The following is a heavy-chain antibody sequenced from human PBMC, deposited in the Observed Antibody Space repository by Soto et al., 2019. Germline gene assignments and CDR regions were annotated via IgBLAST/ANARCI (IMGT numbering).Heavy chain of an antibody. CDR1: GFSFISHV. Sequence: EVRLLESGGDLVQPGGSLRLSCVASGFSFISHVLTWVRQAPGKGLEWVSGMNGDGRKIFYAYSVKGRFTISRDNSKDTLYLQMSSLRAEDTAVYYCAGYKGLSVRGQGTLVTVFS. V-gene: IGHV3-23*01. J-gene: IGHJ4*02. CDR2: MNGDGRKI. D-gene: IGHD5-12*01. CDR3: AGYKGLSV.